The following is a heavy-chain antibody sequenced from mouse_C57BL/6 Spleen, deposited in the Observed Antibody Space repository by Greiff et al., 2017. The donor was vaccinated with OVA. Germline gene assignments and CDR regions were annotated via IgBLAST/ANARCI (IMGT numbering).Heavy chain of an antibody. J-gene: IGHJ4*01. D-gene: IGHD1-1*01. Sequence: QVQLQQPGAELVKPGASVKLSCKASGYTFTSYWMHWVKQRPGQGLEWIGMIHPNSGSTNYNEKFKSKATLTVDKSSSTAYMQLSSLTSEDSAVYYCASHYYGSRYYAMAYWGQGTSVTVSA. CDR2: IHPNSGST. V-gene: IGHV1-64*01. CDR3: ASHYYGSRYYAMAY. CDR1: GYTFTSYW.